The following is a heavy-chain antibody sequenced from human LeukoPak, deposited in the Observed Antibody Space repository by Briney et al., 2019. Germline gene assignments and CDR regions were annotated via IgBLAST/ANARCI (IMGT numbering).Heavy chain of an antibody. CDR3: ARGRRLLWFGESAAFDI. CDR1: GGSFSGYY. J-gene: IGHJ3*02. V-gene: IGHV4-34*01. CDR2: INHSGST. Sequence: SETLSLTCAVYGGSFSGYYWSWIRQPPGKGLEWIGEINHSGSTNYNPSLKGRVTISVDTSKNQFSLKLSSVTAADTAVYYCARGRRLLWFGESAAFDIWGQGTMVTVSS. D-gene: IGHD3-10*01.